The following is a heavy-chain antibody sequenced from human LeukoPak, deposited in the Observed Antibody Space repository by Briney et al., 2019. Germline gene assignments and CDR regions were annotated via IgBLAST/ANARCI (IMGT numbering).Heavy chain of an antibody. V-gene: IGHV4-39*01. J-gene: IGHJ4*02. CDR3: ARGPDSSGYYYFDY. CDR1: GGSIRSSYYY. D-gene: IGHD3-22*01. CDR2: IYDSGST. Sequence: SETLSLTCTVSGGSIRSSYYYWGWIRQPPGKGLEWIVSIYDSGSTYYNPSLKSRVTISVDTSKNQFSLKLNSVTAADTAVYYCARGPDSSGYYYFDYWGQGTLVTVSS.